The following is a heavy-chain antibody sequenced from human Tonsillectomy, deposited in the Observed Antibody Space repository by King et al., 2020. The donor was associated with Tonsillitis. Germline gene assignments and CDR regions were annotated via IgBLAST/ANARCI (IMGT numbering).Heavy chain of an antibody. J-gene: IGHJ4*02. Sequence: VQLAESGGGLVQPGGSLKLSCAASGFTFRGSAMHWVRQTFGKGLEWVGRIRSKPNSYATAYAASVKGRFTISRDDSKNTAYLQMNSPKTEDTAVYYCVRFAAPEYGDYGDYWGQGILVTVSS. CDR1: GFTFRGSA. V-gene: IGHV3-73*02. D-gene: IGHD4-17*01. CDR2: IRSKPNSYAT. CDR3: VRFAAPEYGDYGDY.